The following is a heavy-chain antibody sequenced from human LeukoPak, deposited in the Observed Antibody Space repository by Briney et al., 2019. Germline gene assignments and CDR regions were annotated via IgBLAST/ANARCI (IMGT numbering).Heavy chain of an antibody. V-gene: IGHV4-59*08. CDR2: IYYSGST. J-gene: IGHJ4*02. CDR3: ARLDSGSYYDGAVFDY. D-gene: IGHD1-26*01. Sequence: SETLSLTCTVSGGSVSSYYWSWIRQPPGKGLEWIGYIYYSGSTNYNPSPKSRVTISVDTSKNQFSLKLSSGTAADTAVYYCARLDSGSYYDGAVFDYWGQGTLVTVSS. CDR1: GGSVSSYY.